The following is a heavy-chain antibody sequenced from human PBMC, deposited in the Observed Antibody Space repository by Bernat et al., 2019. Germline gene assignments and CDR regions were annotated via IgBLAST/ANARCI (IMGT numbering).Heavy chain of an antibody. CDR1: GFTFSSYG. CDR2: IWYDGSNK. CDR3: ARGRPKYAFDI. Sequence: QVQLVESGGGLFQPGRSLRLSCAASGFTFSSYGMHWFRQAPGKGLEWVAVIWYDGSNKYYADSVKGRFTISRDNSKNTLYLQMNSLRAEDTAVYYCARGRPKYAFDIWGQGTMVTVSS. V-gene: IGHV3-33*01. J-gene: IGHJ3*02.